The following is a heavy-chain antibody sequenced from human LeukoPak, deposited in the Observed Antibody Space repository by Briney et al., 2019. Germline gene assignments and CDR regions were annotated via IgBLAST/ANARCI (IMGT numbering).Heavy chain of an antibody. CDR2: INAGNGNT. V-gene: IGHV1-3*01. J-gene: IGHJ4*02. CDR1: GYTFTKYA. CDR3: ARVDYDILTLPVL. D-gene: IGHD3-9*01. Sequence: ASVKVSCKASGYTFTKYAVHWVRQAPGQRLEWMGWINAGNGNTKYSQKFQDRVSITRDTSASTAHMELSSLRSEDTAVYYCARVDYDILTLPVLWGQGTLVTVSS.